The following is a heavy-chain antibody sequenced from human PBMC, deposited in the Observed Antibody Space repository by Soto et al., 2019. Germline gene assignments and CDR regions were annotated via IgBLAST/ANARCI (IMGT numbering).Heavy chain of an antibody. CDR1: GFTFSSYW. CDR2: IKQDGSEK. Sequence: GGSLRLSCAASGFTFSSYWMSWVRQAPGKGLEWVANIKQDGSEKYYVDSVKGRFTISRDNAKNSLYLQMNSLRAEDTAVYYCAREPTLYDSSGYYCDYWGQGTLVTVSS. D-gene: IGHD3-22*01. V-gene: IGHV3-7*05. CDR3: AREPTLYDSSGYYCDY. J-gene: IGHJ4*02.